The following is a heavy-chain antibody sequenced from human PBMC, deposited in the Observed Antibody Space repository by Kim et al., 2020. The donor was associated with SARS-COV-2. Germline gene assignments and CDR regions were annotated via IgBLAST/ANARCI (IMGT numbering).Heavy chain of an antibody. CDR3: ARDKPGDDAFDI. Sequence: GGSLRLSCAASGFTFSDHYIDWVRQAPGKGLEWVGRTRNKANSYTTEYAASVKGRFTFSRDDSKNSVYLQMNSLKTEDTAVYYCARDKPGDDAFDIWGQGTMVTVSS. CDR1: GFTFSDHY. CDR2: TRNKANSYTT. J-gene: IGHJ3*02. D-gene: IGHD3-10*01. V-gene: IGHV3-72*01.